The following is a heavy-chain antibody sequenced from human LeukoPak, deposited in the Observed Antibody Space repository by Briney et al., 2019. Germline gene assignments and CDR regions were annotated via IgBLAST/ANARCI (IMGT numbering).Heavy chain of an antibody. V-gene: IGHV3-30*03. Sequence: GSLRLSCAASGFSFSNYVMQWVRQVPGKGLEWVALIAHDGSNKYYADSVKGRFTISRDNSRSILYLQMNSLRPEDTAVYSCARSFFQWNYGSCLDSWGQGTLVTVSS. D-gene: IGHD1-7*01. CDR2: IAHDGSNK. CDR3: ARSFFQWNYGSCLDS. CDR1: GFSFSNYV. J-gene: IGHJ4*02.